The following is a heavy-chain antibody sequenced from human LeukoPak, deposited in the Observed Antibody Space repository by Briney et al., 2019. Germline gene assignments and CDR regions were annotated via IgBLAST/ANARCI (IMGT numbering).Heavy chain of an antibody. CDR3: ARAIGSSWGKVDN. D-gene: IGHD6-13*01. V-gene: IGHV3-74*01. Sequence: GGSLRLSCVASGFTFSNYWMHWVRQAPGKGLVWVSRIKTDGSRTNYADSVKGRFTISRDNAKNTVYLEMNSLRSEDTAVYYCARAIGSSWGKVDNWGQGTLVTVSS. CDR1: GFTFSNYW. CDR2: IKTDGSRT. J-gene: IGHJ4*02.